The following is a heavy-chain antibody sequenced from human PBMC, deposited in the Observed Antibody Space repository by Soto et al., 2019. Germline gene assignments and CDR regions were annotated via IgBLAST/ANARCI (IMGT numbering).Heavy chain of an antibody. D-gene: IGHD6-19*01. V-gene: IGHV1-2*02. CDR2: ISPKSGGT. Sequence: QVQLVQSGAEVKKPGASVKVSREASGYTFIDYYMHWVRQAPGQGFEWMGRISPKSGGTNYAQKFQGRVTMTWDTAINTAYMQLRSLRSEDTAVYYCARPPGYISDWYYFDLWGQGTLVTVSS. J-gene: IGHJ4*02. CDR1: GYTFIDYY. CDR3: ARPPGYISDWYYFDL.